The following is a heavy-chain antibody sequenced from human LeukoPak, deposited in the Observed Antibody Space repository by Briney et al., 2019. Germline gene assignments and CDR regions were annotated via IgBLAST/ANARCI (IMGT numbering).Heavy chain of an antibody. CDR1: GYTFTSNY. CDR3: ERVRRGDYGEEVLDY. CDR2: INPSGGST. Sequence: ASVKVSCKASGYTFTSNYMHWVRQAPRQPLEWTGVINPSGGSTSYAQKFQGRVTMTRDTSTSTVYMELSSLRSEDTAVYYCERVRRGDYGEEVLDYWGQGTLVTVSS. V-gene: IGHV1-46*01. D-gene: IGHD4-17*01. J-gene: IGHJ4*02.